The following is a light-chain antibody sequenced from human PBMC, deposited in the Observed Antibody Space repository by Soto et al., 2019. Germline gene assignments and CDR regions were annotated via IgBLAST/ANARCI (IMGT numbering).Light chain of an antibody. CDR3: QQYNDWPRT. CDR1: QSVSSN. Sequence: EIVVTQSPATLSVSPGERATLSCRASQSVSSNLAWYQQKPGQAPRLVIYGASSRATGFPARFSGSGSETEFALTISSLQSEDFAVYYCQQYNDWPRTFGQGTKVDIK. J-gene: IGKJ1*01. CDR2: GAS. V-gene: IGKV3-15*01.